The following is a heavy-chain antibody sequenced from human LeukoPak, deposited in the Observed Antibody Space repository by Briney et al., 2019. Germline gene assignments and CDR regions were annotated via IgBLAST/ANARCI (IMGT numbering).Heavy chain of an antibody. CDR2: ISSSSSYI. J-gene: IGHJ4*02. Sequence: GGSLRLSCAASGFTFSSYAMSWVRQAPGKGLEWVSSISSSSSYIYYADSVKGRFTISRDNAKNSLYLQMNSLRAEDTAVYYCARDSYNWNDVGSWSDYWGQGTLVTVSS. D-gene: IGHD1-1*01. V-gene: IGHV3-21*01. CDR3: ARDSYNWNDVGSWSDY. CDR1: GFTFSSYA.